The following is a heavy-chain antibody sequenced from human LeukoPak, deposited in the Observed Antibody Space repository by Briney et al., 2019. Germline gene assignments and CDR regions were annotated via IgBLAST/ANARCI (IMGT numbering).Heavy chain of an antibody. CDR2: ISSSSSYI. V-gene: IGHV3-21*01. CDR3: AKDYARLVIPDY. CDR1: GFTFSSYS. Sequence: GGSLRLSCAASGFTFSSYSMNWVRQAPGKGLEWVSSISSSSSYIYYAVSVKGRFTISRDNAKNSLYLQMNSLRAEDTAVYYCAKDYARLVIPDYWGQGTLVTVSS. D-gene: IGHD3-9*01. J-gene: IGHJ4*02.